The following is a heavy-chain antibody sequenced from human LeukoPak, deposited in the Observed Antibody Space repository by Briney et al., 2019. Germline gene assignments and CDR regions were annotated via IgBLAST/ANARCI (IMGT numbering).Heavy chain of an antibody. Sequence: SQTLSLTCTVSGGSVSSSRYYWGWIRQPPGKGLEWIGSIYHSGSTYYNPSLKSRVTFSVDTSKNQFSLKLSSVTAADTAVYYCARIASFASGSYYEDYWGQGTLVTVSS. V-gene: IGHV4-39*01. CDR2: IYHSGST. J-gene: IGHJ4*02. CDR3: ARIASFASGSYYEDY. D-gene: IGHD3-10*01. CDR1: GGSVSSSRYY.